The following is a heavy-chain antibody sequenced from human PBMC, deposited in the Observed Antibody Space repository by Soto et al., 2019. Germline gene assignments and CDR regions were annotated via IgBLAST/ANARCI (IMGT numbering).Heavy chain of an antibody. J-gene: IGHJ5*02. CDR2: IYPGDSDT. V-gene: IGHV5-51*01. CDR1: GYAFTSYW. D-gene: IGHD2-2*01. CDR3: ARGYCTTTICDPWFDP. Sequence: PRESLKISCTGSGYAFTSYWIAWVRQMPGKGLEWMGIIYPGDSDTRYSPSFQGQVTISADKSITTAYLQWRSLKASDTAMYYCARGYCTTTICDPWFDPWGQGTMVTVS.